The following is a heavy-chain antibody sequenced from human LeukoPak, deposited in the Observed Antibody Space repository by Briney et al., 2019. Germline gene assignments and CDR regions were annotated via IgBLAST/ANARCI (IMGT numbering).Heavy chain of an antibody. J-gene: IGHJ4*02. D-gene: IGHD2-2*02. Sequence: AGGSLRLSCAASGFTFHDYAMHWVRQGPEKGLEWVSGISWNGGVIGYADSVMGRFTVSRDNAKNSLFLQMNSLRPEDTALYYRTKSDCSSTSCHTSDYWGQGTLVTVSS. V-gene: IGHV3-9*01. CDR2: ISWNGGVI. CDR3: TKSDCSSTSCHTSDY. CDR1: GFTFHDYA.